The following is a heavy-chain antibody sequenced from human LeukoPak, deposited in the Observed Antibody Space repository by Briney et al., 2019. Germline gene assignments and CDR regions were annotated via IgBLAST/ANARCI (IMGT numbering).Heavy chain of an antibody. J-gene: IGHJ4*02. D-gene: IGHD6-13*01. CDR2: ISYDGSNK. Sequence: PARGSLRLSCAASGFTFSGYATHWVRQAPGKGLEWVAVISYDGSNKYYADSVRGRFTLSRDNSKNTLYLQMNSLRTEDTAVYYCARVSNWYSPFDSWGQGTLVTVSS. CDR3: ARVSNWYSPFDS. V-gene: IGHV3-30-3*01. CDR1: GFTFSGYA.